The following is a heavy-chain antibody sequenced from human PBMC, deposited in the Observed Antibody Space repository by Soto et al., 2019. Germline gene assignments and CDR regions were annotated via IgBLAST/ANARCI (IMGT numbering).Heavy chain of an antibody. J-gene: IGHJ4*02. CDR2: ISWNSGSI. D-gene: IGHD5-12*01. CDR1: GFTFDDYA. V-gene: IGHV3-9*01. Sequence: GGSVRLSCXASGFTFDDYAMHWVRQAPGKGLEWVSGISWNSGSIGYADSVKGRFTISRDNAKNSLYLQMNSLRAEDTALYYCAKDVVGDGYNLLDYWGQGTLVTVSS. CDR3: AKDVVGDGYNLLDY.